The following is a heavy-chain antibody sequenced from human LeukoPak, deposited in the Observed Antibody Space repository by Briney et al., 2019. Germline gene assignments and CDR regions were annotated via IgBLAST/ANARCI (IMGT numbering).Heavy chain of an antibody. CDR3: ARTRLIATYFDY. CDR1: GFTVSSNY. Sequence: PGGSLRLSCAASGFTVSSNYMSWVRQAPGKGLEWGSVIYSGGSTYYADSVKGRFTISRDNSKNTLYLQMNSLRAEDTAVYYCARTRLIATYFDYWGQGTLVTVSS. CDR2: IYSGGST. V-gene: IGHV3-53*01. D-gene: IGHD2/OR15-2a*01. J-gene: IGHJ4*02.